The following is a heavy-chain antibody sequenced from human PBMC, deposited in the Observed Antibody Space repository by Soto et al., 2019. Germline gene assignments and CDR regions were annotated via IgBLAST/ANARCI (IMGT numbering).Heavy chain of an antibody. V-gene: IGHV2-5*02. CDR2: IYWDDDK. Sequence: QVTLKESGPTLLRPTQTLTLTCTFSGFSLNTSGVGVGWIRQPPGRALEWLALIYWDDDKRYSSSLKNRLTTTKDTANNRVVLTMANMDPDDTAPYYFTPSGWLGGRLEFYYGGQGDLVNVST. CDR3: TPSGWLGGRLEFYY. J-gene: IGHJ4*02. D-gene: IGHD3-10*01. CDR1: GFSLNTSGVG.